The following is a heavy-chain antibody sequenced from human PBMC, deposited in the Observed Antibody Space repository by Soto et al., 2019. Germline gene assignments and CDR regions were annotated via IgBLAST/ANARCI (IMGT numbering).Heavy chain of an antibody. CDR1: AYSGYTFSNHW. J-gene: IGHJ6*02. V-gene: IGHV3-7*05. CDR3: ARGHFGLDV. CDR2: INPEGRET. Sequence: EVQLVESGGGLVQPGGSLRLSCAASAYSGYTFSNHWITWVRQAPGKGLEWVAHINPEGRETDYVGSVKGRFTISRDNAQRSVYLQMSSLRAEDTAVYYCARGHFGLDVWGQGATITVSS.